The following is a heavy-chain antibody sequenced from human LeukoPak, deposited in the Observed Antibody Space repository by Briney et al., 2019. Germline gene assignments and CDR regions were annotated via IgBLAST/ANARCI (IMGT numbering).Heavy chain of an antibody. V-gene: IGHV3-7*01. CDR2: IKQDGSEK. Sequence: GGSLKLSCAASGFTFSNYWMTWVRQAPGRGLEWVANIKQDGSEKYYVDSVKGRFTISRDNAKNSLYLQMNSLRAEDTAVYYCARGMDPYYFDYWGQGTLVTVSS. CDR1: GFTFSNYW. CDR3: ARGMDPYYFDY. J-gene: IGHJ4*02. D-gene: IGHD3/OR15-3a*01.